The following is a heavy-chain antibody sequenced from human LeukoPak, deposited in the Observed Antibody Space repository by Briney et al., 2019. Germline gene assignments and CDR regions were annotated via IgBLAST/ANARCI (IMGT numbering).Heavy chain of an antibody. CDR3: AREGYHNSRGSQSWYTAA. CDR2: TFTGGST. D-gene: IGHD2/OR15-2a*01. CDR1: GFIVCNNY. Sequence: GGSLRLSCEVSGFIVCNNYMNWVRQAPGKGLEWVSATFTGGSTYYADSVKGRFTISRDTSKNTLHLQMNNLRPEDTAVYYCAREGYHNSRGSQSWYTAAWGQGTLVIVSS. J-gene: IGHJ5*02. V-gene: IGHV3-53*01.